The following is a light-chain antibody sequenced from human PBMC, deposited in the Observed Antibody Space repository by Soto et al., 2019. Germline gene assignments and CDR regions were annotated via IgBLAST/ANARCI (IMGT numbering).Light chain of an antibody. CDR2: GNS. Sequence: QLVLTQPPSVSGAPGQRVTISCTGSSSNIGAGYDVHWYQQLPGTAPKLLIYGNSNQPSAVPDPFSGSKSGTSASLAITGLQAEDEADYYCQSYDSSLSGYVFGTGTKLTVL. CDR1: SSNIGAGYD. CDR3: QSYDSSLSGYV. J-gene: IGLJ1*01. V-gene: IGLV1-40*01.